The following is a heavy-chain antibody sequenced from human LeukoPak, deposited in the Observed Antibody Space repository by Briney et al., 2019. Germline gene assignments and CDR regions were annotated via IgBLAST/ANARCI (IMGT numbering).Heavy chain of an antibody. J-gene: IGHJ5*02. CDR2: IYDRGPA. V-gene: IGHV4-30-2*01. CDR3: ARSRQASGLFSS. Sequence: SETLSLTCTVSGYAIISGGFSWNWIRQPPGKGLEWIGCIYDRGPAHYNPSLKSRLTISVDRPKNQFFLNVTSLTAADTAVYYCARSRQASGLFSSWGQGTLVVVSS. CDR1: GYAIISGGFS. D-gene: IGHD3-10*01.